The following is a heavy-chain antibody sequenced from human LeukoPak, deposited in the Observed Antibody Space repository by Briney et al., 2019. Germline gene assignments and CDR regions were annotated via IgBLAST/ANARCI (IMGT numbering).Heavy chain of an antibody. CDR2: VYSDGKT. CDR1: GFTVSTNY. J-gene: IGHJ2*01. V-gene: IGHV3-53*01. Sequence: GGSLRLSCAASGFTVSTNYMSWARQAPGKGLEWVSVVYSDGKTCYADAVKGRFTISKDSSRNTLYLQMNSLRAEDTAVYYCARDSYWYFDLWGRGTLVTVSS. CDR3: ARDSYWYFDL.